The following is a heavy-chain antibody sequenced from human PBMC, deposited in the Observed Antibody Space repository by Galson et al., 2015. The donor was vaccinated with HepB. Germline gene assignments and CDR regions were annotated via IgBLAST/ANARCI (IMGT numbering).Heavy chain of an antibody. Sequence: PALVKPTQTLTLTCTFSGFSLSTSGVGVGWIRQPPGKALEWLALIYWDDDKRYSPSLKSRLTITKDTSKNQVVLTMTNMDPVDTATYHCAHSLYYYDSSGSPWGAFDIWGQGTMVTVSS. CDR3: AHSLYYYDSSGSPWGAFDI. J-gene: IGHJ3*02. CDR1: GFSLSTSGVG. D-gene: IGHD3-22*01. V-gene: IGHV2-5*02. CDR2: IYWDDDK.